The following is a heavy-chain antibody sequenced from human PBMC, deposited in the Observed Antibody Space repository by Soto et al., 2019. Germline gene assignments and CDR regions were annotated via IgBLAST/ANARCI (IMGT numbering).Heavy chain of an antibody. CDR2: ISGSGGST. Sequence: EVQLLESGGGLVQPGGSLRLSCAASGFTFSSYAMSWVRQAPGKGLEWVSAISGSGGSTYYADSGKRRFTISRDNSKNTLYLQMNSLRAEDTAVYYCAKDYYDRSGLPPYWGQGTLVTVSS. V-gene: IGHV3-23*01. D-gene: IGHD3-22*01. CDR3: AKDYYDRSGLPPY. J-gene: IGHJ4*02. CDR1: GFTFSSYA.